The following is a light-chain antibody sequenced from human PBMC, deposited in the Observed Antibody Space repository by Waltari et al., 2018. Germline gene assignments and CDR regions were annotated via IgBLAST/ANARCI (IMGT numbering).Light chain of an antibody. V-gene: IGLV1-51*02. J-gene: IGLJ7*01. CDR2: ENT. Sequence: QSVLTQPPSVSAAPGQRVTISCSGGSPNIGNNYVSWYRQFPGTAPKLLIYENTWRPSGIPGRFSGSKSGTSATLDITGLQAGDEADYYCGTWDSSLSGAVFGGGTHLTVL. CDR1: SPNIGNNY. CDR3: GTWDSSLSGAV.